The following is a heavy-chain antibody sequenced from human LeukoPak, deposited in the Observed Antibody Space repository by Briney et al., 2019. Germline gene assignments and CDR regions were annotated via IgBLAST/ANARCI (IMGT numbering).Heavy chain of an antibody. J-gene: IGHJ4*02. V-gene: IGHV3-21*01. CDR3: ARDSQPYYYDSSGYLAFDY. D-gene: IGHD3-22*01. CDR1: GFTFSSYS. CDR2: ISSSSSYI. Sequence: GGSLRLSRAASGFTFSSYSMNWVRQAPGKGLEWVSSISSSSSYIYYADSVKGRFTISRDNAKNSLYLQMNSLRAEDTAVYYCARDSQPYYYDSSGYLAFDYWGQGTLVTVSS.